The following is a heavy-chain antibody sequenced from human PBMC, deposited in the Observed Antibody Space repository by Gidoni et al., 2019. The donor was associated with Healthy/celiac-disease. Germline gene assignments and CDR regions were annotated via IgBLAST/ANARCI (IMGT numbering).Heavy chain of an antibody. CDR1: RVPFSSYA. D-gene: IGHD1-26*01. V-gene: IGHV1-69*12. J-gene: IGHJ4*02. Sequence: QVHLVHSGAEGKKPGSSVKVSCKCSRVPFSSYAISWVRQAPGQGLEWMGGIIPIFGTANYAQKFQGRVTITADESTSTAYMELSSLRSEDTAVYYCARQGSGSYYRYFDYWGQGTLVTVSS. CDR2: IIPIFGTA. CDR3: ARQGSGSYYRYFDY.